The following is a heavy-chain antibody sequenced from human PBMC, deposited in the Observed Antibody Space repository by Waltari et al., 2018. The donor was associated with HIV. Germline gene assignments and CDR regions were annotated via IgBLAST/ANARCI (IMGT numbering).Heavy chain of an antibody. Sequence: QVQLQESGPGLVKTSQTLSLTCTVSGGSFSGGNHYWGWIRQRPGKGWEWGGYISYSGNTDYNPALGSRLTISVDSHKNHFSLRLASMTAADTAVYYCARGTTLGNGIFDSWGQGTPVIVSS. CDR2: ISYSGNT. D-gene: IGHD3-16*01. CDR1: GGSFSGGNHY. CDR3: ARGTTLGNGIFDS. J-gene: IGHJ4*02. V-gene: IGHV4-30-4*08.